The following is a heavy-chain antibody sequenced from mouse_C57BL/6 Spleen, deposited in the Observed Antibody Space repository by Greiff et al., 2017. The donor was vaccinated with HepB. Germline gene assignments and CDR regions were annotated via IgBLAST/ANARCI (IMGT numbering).Heavy chain of an antibody. J-gene: IGHJ1*03. CDR3: ARSTVYGSSSWYFDV. D-gene: IGHD1-1*01. Sequence: VQLQQSGPELVKPGASVKISCKASGYSFTGYYMNWVKQSPEKSLEWIGEINPSTGGTTYNQKFKAKATLTVDKSSSTAYMQLKSLTSEDSAVYYCARSTVYGSSSWYFDVWGTGTTVTVSS. V-gene: IGHV1-42*01. CDR1: GYSFTGYY. CDR2: INPSTGGT.